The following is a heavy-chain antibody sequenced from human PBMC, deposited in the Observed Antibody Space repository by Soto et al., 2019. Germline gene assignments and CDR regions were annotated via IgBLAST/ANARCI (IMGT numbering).Heavy chain of an antibody. CDR1: GGTFSRHS. Sequence: QVQMVQSGAEVKKPGSSARVSCKVSGGTFSRHSISWVRQAPGQGLEWMGGIIPIFDATQYAQTFQGRLTITADEATTKSHMDLSRLRTEDPAIYYFSRGISSVRPSCGQGTQVTGS. CDR2: IIPIFDAT. D-gene: IGHD1-20*01. CDR3: SRGISSVRPS. V-gene: IGHV1-69*01. J-gene: IGHJ5*02.